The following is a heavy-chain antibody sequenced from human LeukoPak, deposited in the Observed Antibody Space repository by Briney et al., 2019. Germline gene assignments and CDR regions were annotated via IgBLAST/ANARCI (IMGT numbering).Heavy chain of an antibody. V-gene: IGHV4-59*01. J-gene: IGHJ4*01. CDR1: GGSISDYY. D-gene: IGHD6-25*01. CDR3: AKSGGYGLIDY. Sequence: SETLSLTCTVSGGSISDYYWSWIRQPPGRGLEWIGYSGNTNYNPSLKSRVIISVDTSKNQFSLKLSPVTAADTAVYYCAKSGGYGLIDYWGQGTLVTVSS. CDR2: YSGNT.